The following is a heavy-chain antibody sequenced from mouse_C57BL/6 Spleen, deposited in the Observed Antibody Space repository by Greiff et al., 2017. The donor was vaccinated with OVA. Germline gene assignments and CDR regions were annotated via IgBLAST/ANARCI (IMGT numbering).Heavy chain of an antibody. V-gene: IGHV5-17*01. Sequence: EVQRVESGGGLVKPGGSLKLSCAASGFTFSDYGMHWVRQAPEKGLEWVAYISSGSSTIYYADTVKGRFTISRDNAKNTLFLQMTSLRSEDTAMYYCARTGDGYYGGFAYWGQGTLVTVSA. CDR3: ARTGDGYYGGFAY. D-gene: IGHD2-3*01. J-gene: IGHJ3*01. CDR1: GFTFSDYG. CDR2: ISSGSSTI.